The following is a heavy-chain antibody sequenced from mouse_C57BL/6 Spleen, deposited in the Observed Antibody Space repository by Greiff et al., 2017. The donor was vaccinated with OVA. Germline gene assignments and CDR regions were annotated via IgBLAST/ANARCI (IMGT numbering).Heavy chain of an antibody. J-gene: IGHJ4*01. CDR3: VGGLLRGYAMDY. CDR2: IRSKSNNYAT. D-gene: IGHD2-3*01. V-gene: IGHV10-1*01. CDR1: GFSFNTYA. Sequence: EVQLVESGGGLVQPKGSLKLSCAASGFSFNTYAMNWVRQAPGKGLEWVARIRSKSNNYATYYADSVKDRFTISRDDSESMLYLQMNNLKTEDTAMYYCVGGLLRGYAMDYWGQGTSVTVSS.